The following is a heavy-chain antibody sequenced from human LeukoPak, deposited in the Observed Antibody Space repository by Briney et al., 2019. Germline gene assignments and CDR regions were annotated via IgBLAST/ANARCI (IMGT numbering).Heavy chain of an antibody. CDR1: GFTFSDYY. Sequence: GGSLRLSCAASGFTFSDYYMNWIRQAPGKGLEWVSHIDSSGTTIYYADSVKGRFTISRDNAKNSLFLQMNSLRAEDTAVYYCARDGGATMVRGVATYDSWGQGTLVTVSS. J-gene: IGHJ4*02. D-gene: IGHD3-10*01. CDR2: IDSSGTTI. CDR3: ARDGGATMVRGVATYDS. V-gene: IGHV3-11*04.